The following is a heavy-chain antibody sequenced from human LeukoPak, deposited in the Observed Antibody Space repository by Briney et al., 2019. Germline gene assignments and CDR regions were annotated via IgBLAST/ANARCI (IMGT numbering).Heavy chain of an antibody. CDR1: GFTFNTYW. Sequence: GGSLRLSCAASGFTFNTYWIHWVRQAPGQGLVWVSRVNEDGSETNYADSVKGRLTISRDNAKNTAYLEMDSLRVEDTAVYYCARAEPADFDLWGRGTLLTVSS. V-gene: IGHV3-74*01. CDR2: VNEDGSET. D-gene: IGHD1-26*01. J-gene: IGHJ2*01. CDR3: ARAEPADFDL.